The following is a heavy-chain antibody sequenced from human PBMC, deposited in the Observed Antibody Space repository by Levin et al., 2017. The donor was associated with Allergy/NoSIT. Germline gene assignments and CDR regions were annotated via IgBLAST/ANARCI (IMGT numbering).Heavy chain of an antibody. CDR2: IRSKAYGGTT. Sequence: GGSLRLSCTASGFTFGDYAMSWVRQAPGKGLEWVGFIRSKAYGGTTEYAASVKGRFTISRDDSKSIAYLQMNSLKTEDTAVYYCTRENWQQLAQGMDVWGQGTTVTVSS. D-gene: IGHD6-13*01. V-gene: IGHV3-49*04. CDR1: GFTFGDYA. CDR3: TRENWQQLAQGMDV. J-gene: IGHJ6*02.